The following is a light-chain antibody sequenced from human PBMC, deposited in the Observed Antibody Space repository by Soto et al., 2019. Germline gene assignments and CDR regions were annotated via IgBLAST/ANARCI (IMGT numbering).Light chain of an antibody. CDR1: QSIAMF. CDR3: QQNYRHPLT. CDR2: GSS. Sequence: DIQMTQSPSSLPASLGDTVTITCRTRQSIAMFVSWYQQKPGEAPKLLIYGSSTLQDGVASRFRGSGYGTYFALTLSSLQLEDFATYYCQQNYRHPLTLGGGTNVDI. V-gene: IGKV1-39*01. J-gene: IGKJ4*01.